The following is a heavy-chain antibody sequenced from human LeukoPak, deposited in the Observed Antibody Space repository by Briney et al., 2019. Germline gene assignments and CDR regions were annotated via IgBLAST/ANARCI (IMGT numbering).Heavy chain of an antibody. CDR3: ARSVGGRAYYYYYMDV. V-gene: IGHV1-69*06. CDR2: VITIFGAT. D-gene: IGHD1-26*01. CDR1: GGTFSSYA. Sequence: SVKVSCKASGGTFSSYAISWLRQAPGQGLGWVGGVITIFGATNYAQEFQGRVRITADKSTSTAYIELSTLRSEHTAVYHCARSVGGRAYYYYYMDVWGKGTTVTVSS. J-gene: IGHJ6*03.